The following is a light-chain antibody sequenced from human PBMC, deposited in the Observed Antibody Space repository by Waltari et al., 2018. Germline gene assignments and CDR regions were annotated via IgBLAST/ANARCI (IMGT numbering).Light chain of an antibody. V-gene: IGKV1-39*01. Sequence: DIQMTQSPSSLSASVGDRVTITCRASQSISRYLNWNQQKPGKAPKLLIYAASSLQSGVPSRFSGSGSGTDFTLTISSLQPEDFATYYCQQSYSTPRFTFGPGTKVDIK. J-gene: IGKJ3*01. CDR3: QQSYSTPRFT. CDR2: AAS. CDR1: QSISRY.